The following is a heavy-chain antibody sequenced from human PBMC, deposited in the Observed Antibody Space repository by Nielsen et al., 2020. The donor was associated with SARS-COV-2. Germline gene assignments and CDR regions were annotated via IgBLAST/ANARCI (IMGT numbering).Heavy chain of an antibody. CDR1: GFTFSSYG. J-gene: IGHJ4*02. D-gene: IGHD2-2*01. V-gene: IGHV3-30*03. CDR3: SSNYFDY. Sequence: GESLKISCAASGFTFSSYGMHWVRQAPGKGLEWVAVISYDGSNKYYADSVKSRFTISRDNSKNTLYLQMNSLRAEDTAVYYCSSNYFDYWGQGTLVTVSS. CDR2: ISYDGSNK.